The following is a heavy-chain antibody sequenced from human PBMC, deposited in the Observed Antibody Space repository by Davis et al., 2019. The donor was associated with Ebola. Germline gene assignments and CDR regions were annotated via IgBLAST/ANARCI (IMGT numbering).Heavy chain of an antibody. Sequence: GESLKISCAASGFTFSSYAMNWVRQVPGKGLEWVSSITRSGAGAYYADSVKGRCTISRDNSKNTLYLQMNSLRAEDTAVYYCARDFGLAAAGTAFDYWGQGTLVTVSS. D-gene: IGHD6-13*01. J-gene: IGHJ4*02. V-gene: IGHV3-23*01. CDR3: ARDFGLAAAGTAFDY. CDR2: ITRSGAGA. CDR1: GFTFSSYA.